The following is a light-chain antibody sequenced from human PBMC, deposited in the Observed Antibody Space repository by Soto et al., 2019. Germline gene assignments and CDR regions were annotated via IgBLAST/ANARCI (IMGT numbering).Light chain of an antibody. CDR3: HQYNDLSYT. J-gene: IGKJ2*01. CDR2: KAS. V-gene: IGKV1-5*03. CDR1: QSISSW. Sequence: DIQMTQFPSTLSASVGDRVTITCRASQSISSWLAWYQHKPGKAPKLLIFKASSLQSGVPSRFSGSGSGTEFTLNISSLQPDDFASYYCHQYNDLSYTFGQGTKLEIK.